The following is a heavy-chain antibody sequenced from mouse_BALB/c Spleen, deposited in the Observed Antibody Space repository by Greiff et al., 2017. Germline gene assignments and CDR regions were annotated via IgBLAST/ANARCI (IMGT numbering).Heavy chain of an antibody. D-gene: IGHD1-2*01. CDR1: GYTFTDYA. J-gene: IGHJ3*01. V-gene: IGHV1S137*01. CDR3: ARSGTITTATRFAY. CDR2: ISTYYGDA. Sequence: QVQLKESGAELVRPGVSVKISCKGSGYTFTDYAMHWVKQSHAKSLEWIGVISTYYGDASYNQKFKGKATMTVDKSSSTAYMELARLTSEDSAIYYCARSGTITTATRFAYWGQGTLVTVSA.